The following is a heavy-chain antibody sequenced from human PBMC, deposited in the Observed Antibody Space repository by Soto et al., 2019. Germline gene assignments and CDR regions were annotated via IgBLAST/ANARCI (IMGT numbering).Heavy chain of an antibody. J-gene: IGHJ6*02. CDR1: GYSFTSYW. CDR3: ARHYCSSNSCYTVYYYYYGMDV. D-gene: IGHD2-2*01. V-gene: IGHV5-51*01. CDR2: IYPGDSDT. Sequence: GESLKISCNGSGYSFTSYWIGWVRQMPGKGLEWMGIIYPGDSDTRYSPSFQGQVTISADKSISTAYLQWSSLKASDTAMYYCARHYCSSNSCYTVYYYYYGMDVWGQGTKVTVYS.